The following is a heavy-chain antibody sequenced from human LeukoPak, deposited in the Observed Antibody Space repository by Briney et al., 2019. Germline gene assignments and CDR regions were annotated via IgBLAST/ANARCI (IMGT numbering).Heavy chain of an antibody. CDR3: ARGGFYCGGDCYVDY. CDR2: INHSGST. CDR1: GGSFSPYY. D-gene: IGHD2-21*02. J-gene: IGHJ4*02. Sequence: KTSETLSLTCAVYGGSFSPYYWSWIRQPPGKGLEWIGEINHSGSTNYNPSLKSRVTIPVDTSKNQFSLRLSSVTAADTAVYYCARGGFYCGGDCYVDYWGQGTLVTVSS. V-gene: IGHV4-34*01.